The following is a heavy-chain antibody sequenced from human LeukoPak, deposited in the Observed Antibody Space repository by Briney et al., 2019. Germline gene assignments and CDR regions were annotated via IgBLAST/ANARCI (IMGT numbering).Heavy chain of an antibody. CDR2: INDVSSDI. CDR1: GFTFSSYG. J-gene: IGHJ4*02. V-gene: IGHV3-21*05. D-gene: IGHD3-10*01. CDR3: AKRGVVIRVFLVGFHKEAYYFDS. Sequence: GGSLRLSCAASGFTFSSYGMHWVRQAPGKGLEWVSYINDVSSDIHYADSVKGRFTISRDNAKNTLYLQMNSLRAEDTAVYFCAKRGVVIRVFLVGFHKEAYYFDSWGQGALVTVSS.